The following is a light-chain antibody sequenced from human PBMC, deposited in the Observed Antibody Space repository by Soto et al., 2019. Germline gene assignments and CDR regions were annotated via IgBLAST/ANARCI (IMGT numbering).Light chain of an antibody. CDR2: KTS. CDR3: QYYNDYCWT. Sequence: DLQLTQSPSTLSASVGDRVTITCRASQTISSWLAWYQQKPGKAPNLLIYKTSNLEIGVPSRFSGSGSGTEFTLTISSLQPDDFATYYCQYYNDYCWTFGQGTKVEIK. J-gene: IGKJ1*01. CDR1: QTISSW. V-gene: IGKV1-5*03.